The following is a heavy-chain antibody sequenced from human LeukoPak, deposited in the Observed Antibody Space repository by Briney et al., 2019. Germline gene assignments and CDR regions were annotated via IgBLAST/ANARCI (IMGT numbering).Heavy chain of an antibody. CDR2: IYPGDSDT. V-gene: IGHV5-51*01. Sequence: GESLKISCKCSGYSFTSYWIGWVRQMPGRGLEWMGIIYPGDSDTRYSPSFQGQVTISADKSISTAYLQWSSLKASDTAMYYCARHTLRRDGYNYPEYYFDYWGQGTLVTVSS. CDR1: GYSFTSYW. CDR3: ARHTLRRDGYNYPEYYFDY. D-gene: IGHD5-12*01. J-gene: IGHJ4*02.